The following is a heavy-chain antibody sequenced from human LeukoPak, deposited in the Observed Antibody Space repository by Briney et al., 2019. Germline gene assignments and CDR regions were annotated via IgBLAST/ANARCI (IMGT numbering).Heavy chain of an antibody. Sequence: GASVKVSCKVVAYDFTGYYIHWVRQAPGQGPEWMGRLNPNTGHAVYAFKFQGRVTITRDTSSSTAYMEVTRLTSDDTALYYCAKDRDGADRIILWGQETLVTVSS. D-gene: IGHD5-24*01. CDR1: AYDFTGYY. V-gene: IGHV1-2*06. CDR2: LNPNTGHA. J-gene: IGHJ4*02. CDR3: AKDRDGADRIIL.